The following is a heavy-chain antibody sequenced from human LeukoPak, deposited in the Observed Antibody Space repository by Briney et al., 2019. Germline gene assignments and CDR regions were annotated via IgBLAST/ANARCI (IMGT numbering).Heavy chain of an antibody. J-gene: IGHJ4*02. CDR1: GFTFSSYW. CDR3: ARDAYGDYLDY. V-gene: IGHV3-7*01. Sequence: GGSLRLSCAASGFTFSSYWMSWVRQAPGKGLEWVANIKQDGSEKYYVDSVKGRFTISRDSAKNSLYLQMNSLRAEDTAVYYCARDAYGDYLDYWGQGTLVTVSS. CDR2: IKQDGSEK. D-gene: IGHD4-17*01.